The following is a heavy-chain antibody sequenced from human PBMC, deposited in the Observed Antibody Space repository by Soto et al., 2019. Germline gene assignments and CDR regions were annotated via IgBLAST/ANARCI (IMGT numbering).Heavy chain of an antibody. Sequence: SETLSLTCTVCGGSISSIGYYWGWIRQPPGKGLEWIGSIYYSGSTYYNPSLKSRVTISVDTSKNQFSLKLSSVTAADTAVYYCARHRGDGSTLHLFDSWGQGTLV. CDR3: ARHRGDGSTLHLFDS. CDR1: GGSISSIGYY. D-gene: IGHD3-10*01. V-gene: IGHV4-39*01. J-gene: IGHJ4*02. CDR2: IYYSGST.